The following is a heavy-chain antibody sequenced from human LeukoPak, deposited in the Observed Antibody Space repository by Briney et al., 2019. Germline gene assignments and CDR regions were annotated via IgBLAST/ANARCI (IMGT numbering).Heavy chain of an antibody. V-gene: IGHV4-30-2*01. J-gene: IGHJ5*02. CDR1: GGSISSGGYS. CDR2: IYHSGST. Sequence: SETLSLTCAVSGGSISSGGYSWSWIRQPPGKGLEWIGYIYHSGSTYYNPSLKSRVTISVDRSKNQFSLKLSSVTAADTAMYYCARDRGIIGTSAWFDPWGQGTLVTVSS. D-gene: IGHD1-20*01. CDR3: ARDRGIIGTSAWFDP.